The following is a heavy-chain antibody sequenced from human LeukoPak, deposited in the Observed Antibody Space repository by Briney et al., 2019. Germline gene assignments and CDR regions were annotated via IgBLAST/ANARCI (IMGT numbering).Heavy chain of an antibody. CDR3: ARAYYDILTGEIDYGMDV. D-gene: IGHD3-9*01. J-gene: IGHJ6*04. Sequence: PGGSLRLSCAASGFTFSDYYMSWIRQAPGKGLEWVSYISSSSSYTNYADSVKGRFTISRDNAKNSLYLQMNSLRAEDTAVYYCARAYYDILTGEIDYGMDVWGKGTTVTVSS. CDR1: GFTFSDYY. V-gene: IGHV3-11*06. CDR2: ISSSSSYT.